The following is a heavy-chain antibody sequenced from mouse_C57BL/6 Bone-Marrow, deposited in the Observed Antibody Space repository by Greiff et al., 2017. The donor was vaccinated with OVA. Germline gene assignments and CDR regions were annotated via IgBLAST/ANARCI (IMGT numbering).Heavy chain of an antibody. CDR1: GFNIKNTY. CDR3: ARDYGSSYAWFAY. D-gene: IGHD1-1*01. V-gene: IGHV14-3*01. Sequence: EVMLVESVAELVRPGASVKLSCTASGFNIKNTYMHWVKQRPEQGLEWIGRIDPANGNTKYAPKFQGKATITADTSSNTAYLQLSSLTSEDTAIYYCARDYGSSYAWFAYWGQGTLVTVSA. J-gene: IGHJ3*01. CDR2: IDPANGNT.